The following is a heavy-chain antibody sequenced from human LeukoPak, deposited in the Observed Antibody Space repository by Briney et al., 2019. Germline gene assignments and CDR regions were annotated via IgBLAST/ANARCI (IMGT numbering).Heavy chain of an antibody. CDR3: ARGLEVYCSSTSCFGRDRFDP. Sequence: PSETLSLTCAVYGGSFSGYYWSWIRQPPGKGLEWIGEINHSGSTNYNPSLKSRVTISVDTSKNQFSLKLSSVTAADTAVYYCARGLEVYCSSTSCFGRDRFDPWGQGTLVTVSS. D-gene: IGHD2-2*01. J-gene: IGHJ5*02. CDR1: GGSFSGYY. V-gene: IGHV4-34*01. CDR2: INHSGST.